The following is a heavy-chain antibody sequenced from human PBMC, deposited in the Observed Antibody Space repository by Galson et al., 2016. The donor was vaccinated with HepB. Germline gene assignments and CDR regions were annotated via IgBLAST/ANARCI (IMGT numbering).Heavy chain of an antibody. CDR1: GXXFTXXX. V-gene: IGHV1-3*04. Sequence: SVKVXCKASGXXFTXXXLHXXXQAXXQGLEXMGRINTGNGNTVTSQRFQGRLTIIRDTSASTAYMELTSLTSKDTAIYYCAREDSGSSDWYWFFDLWGRGXXVTVXS. J-gene: IGHJ2*01. D-gene: IGHD6-19*01. CDR3: AREDSGSSDWYWFFDL. CDR2: INTGNGNT.